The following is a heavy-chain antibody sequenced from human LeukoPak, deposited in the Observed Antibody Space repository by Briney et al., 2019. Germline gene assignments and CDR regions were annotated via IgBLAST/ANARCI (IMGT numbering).Heavy chain of an antibody. CDR3: ARGNFLRHFDSSPPY. D-gene: IGHD3-9*01. CDR2: INHSGGT. CDR1: DGPFSGFY. J-gene: IGHJ4*02. V-gene: IGHV4-34*01. Sequence: SETLSLTCAVYDGPFSGFYWSWIRQPPGKGLEWIGEINHSGGTNQNPSLKSRVTISVDTSKNQLSLKLGSVTAADTAVYYCARGNFLRHFDSSPPYWGQGTLVTVSS.